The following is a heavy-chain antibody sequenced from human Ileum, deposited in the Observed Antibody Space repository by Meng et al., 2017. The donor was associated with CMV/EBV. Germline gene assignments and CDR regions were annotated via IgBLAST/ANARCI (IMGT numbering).Heavy chain of an antibody. V-gene: IGHV1-69*10. CDR2: IIPFLGIA. J-gene: IGHJ6*02. CDR3: ARGGRDGMDV. CDR1: GGTFSSYA. Sequence: SVKVSCKASGGTFSSYAISWVRQAPGQGLEWMGGIIPFLGIANYAQKFQGRVAITADKSTSTAYMELRSLRSDDTAMYYCARGGRDGMDVWGQGTTVTVSS. D-gene: IGHD2-15*01.